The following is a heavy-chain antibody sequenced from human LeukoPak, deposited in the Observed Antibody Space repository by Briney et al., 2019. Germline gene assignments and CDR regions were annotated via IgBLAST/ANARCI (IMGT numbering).Heavy chain of an antibody. V-gene: IGHV1-46*01. CDR3: ARDVVVVAATDETGWFDP. Sequence: GASVKVSCKASGYSFITYPINWVRQAPGQGLEWMGIINPSGGSTSYAQKFQGRVTMTRDMSTSTVYMELSSLRSEDTAVYYCARDVVVVAATDETGWFDPWGQGTLVTVSS. D-gene: IGHD2-15*01. J-gene: IGHJ5*02. CDR2: INPSGGST. CDR1: GYSFITYP.